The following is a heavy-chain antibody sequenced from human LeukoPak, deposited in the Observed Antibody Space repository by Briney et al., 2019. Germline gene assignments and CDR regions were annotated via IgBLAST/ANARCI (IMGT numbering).Heavy chain of an antibody. Sequence: PGGSLRLSCAASGFTFSSYAMSWVRQAPGKGLEWVSAISGSGGSTYYADSVKGRFTISRDNSKNTLYLQMNSLRAEDTAVYYCARDHDSSSWHWGTFGYWGQGTLVTVSS. D-gene: IGHD6-13*01. J-gene: IGHJ4*02. CDR3: ARDHDSSSWHWGTFGY. CDR2: ISGSGGST. V-gene: IGHV3-23*01. CDR1: GFTFSSYA.